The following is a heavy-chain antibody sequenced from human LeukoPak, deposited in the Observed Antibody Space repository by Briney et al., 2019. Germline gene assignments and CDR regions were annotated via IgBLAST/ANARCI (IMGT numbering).Heavy chain of an antibody. CDR3: AREHNLIAVAGMGQWGIFDY. J-gene: IGHJ4*02. Sequence: GGSLRLSXAASGFTFRSYSMNWVRQAPGKGLEWVSYISSSSSTIYYADSVKGRFTISRDNAKNSLYLQMNSLRAEDTAVYYCAREHNLIAVAGMGQWGIFDYWGQGTLVTVSS. D-gene: IGHD6-19*01. CDR2: ISSSSSTI. CDR1: GFTFRSYS. V-gene: IGHV3-48*01.